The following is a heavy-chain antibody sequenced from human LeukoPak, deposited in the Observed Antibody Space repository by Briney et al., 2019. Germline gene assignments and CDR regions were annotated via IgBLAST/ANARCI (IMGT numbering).Heavy chain of an antibody. J-gene: IGHJ4*02. CDR1: GFTFSSYW. Sequence: GGSLRLSCAASGFTFSSYWMHWVRQAPGKGLVWVSRINGDGSSTFYADSVKGRFTISRDNGKNTVYLQVNSLSAEDTAVYYCARDLTHYDTTNYPDWGQGTLVTVSS. D-gene: IGHD3-22*01. CDR2: INGDGSST. CDR3: ARDLTHYDTTNYPD. V-gene: IGHV3-74*01.